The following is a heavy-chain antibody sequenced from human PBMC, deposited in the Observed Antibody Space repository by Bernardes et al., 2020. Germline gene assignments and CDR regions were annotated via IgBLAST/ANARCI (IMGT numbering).Heavy chain of an antibody. D-gene: IGHD6-19*01. CDR3: AGPTSAD. V-gene: IGHV3-74*01. CDR1: VLSFGGYL. J-gene: IGHJ4*02. Sequence: GGSLRLSCAASVLSFGGYLVPWVRQVSGEGLVWVSRINGDGGTTNYADSVKGRFTISRDNAKNTLYLQMNSLRAEDTAIYYCAGPTSADWGQGTLVTVSS. CDR2: INGDGGTT.